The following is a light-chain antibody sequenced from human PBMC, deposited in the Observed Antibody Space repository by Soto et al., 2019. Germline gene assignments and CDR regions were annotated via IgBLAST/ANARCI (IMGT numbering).Light chain of an antibody. CDR1: GSNIGTNT. CDR2: NNN. V-gene: IGLV1-44*01. Sequence: QSALTQPPSASGTPGQRVTISCSGSGSNIGTNTVNWYLELPGTAPKLLIYNNNKRPSGVPERFSGSKSGTSASLAISGLRSEDEAISYCETWADRLKVFFLFGSGTKVTAL. J-gene: IGLJ1*01. CDR3: ETWADRLKVFFL.